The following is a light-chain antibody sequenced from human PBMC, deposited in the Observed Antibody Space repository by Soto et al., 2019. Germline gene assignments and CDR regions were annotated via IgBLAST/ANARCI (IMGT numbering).Light chain of an antibody. J-gene: IGKJ4*01. CDR3: KKYNSAPPLT. CDR1: QGISNY. Sequence: DIQMTQSPSSLSASVGDRVTITCRASQGISNYLAWYQHKPGKVPKVLIYAASTLQSGVPSRFSGSGSGTDFTLTISSLQPEDVATYYCKKYNSAPPLTFGGGTKVEIK. V-gene: IGKV1-27*01. CDR2: AAS.